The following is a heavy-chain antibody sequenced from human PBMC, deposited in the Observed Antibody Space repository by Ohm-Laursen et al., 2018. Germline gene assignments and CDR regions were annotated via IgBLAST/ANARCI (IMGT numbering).Heavy chain of an antibody. CDR3: AREIVVPAAEDV. D-gene: IGHD2-2*01. Sequence: SLRLSCAASGFIFSNFGMHWVRQAPGKGLEWGAAIWYDGSNKYYADSVKGRFTISRDNSRNTLYLQMDSLRAEDTAMYYCAREIVVPAAEDVWGQGTTVTVSS. V-gene: IGHV3-33*01. CDR1: GFIFSNFG. J-gene: IGHJ6*02. CDR2: IWYDGSNK.